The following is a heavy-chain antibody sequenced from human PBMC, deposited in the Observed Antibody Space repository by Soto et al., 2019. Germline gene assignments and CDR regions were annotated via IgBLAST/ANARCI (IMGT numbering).Heavy chain of an antibody. CDR2: VSHDGRNT. D-gene: IGHD6-19*01. J-gene: IGHJ4*02. Sequence: VQLVESGGGVVQPGRSLRLSCAASGFTFSDYAMHWVRQAPGKGLEWVAVVSHDGRNTHYADSVKGRFTISRDSSXXTVSLEMSSLRAEDTAVYYCAKGGRQWLVTSAFNYWGQGALVTVSS. V-gene: IGHV3-30*18. CDR1: GFTFSDYA. CDR3: AKGGRQWLVTSAFNY.